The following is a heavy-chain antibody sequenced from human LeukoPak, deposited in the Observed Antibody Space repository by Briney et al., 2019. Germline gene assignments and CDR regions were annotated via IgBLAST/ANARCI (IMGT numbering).Heavy chain of an antibody. J-gene: IGHJ3*02. CDR3: AREFNIAVAGIYTGFDI. V-gene: IGHV3-21*04. D-gene: IGHD6-19*01. CDR1: GFTFSSYS. Sequence: GGSLRLSCAASGFTFSSYSMNWVRQAPAKGLEWVSSISSSRSYIYYADSVKGRFTISRDNAKNSLYLQMNSLRADDTAVYYCAREFNIAVAGIYTGFDIWGQGTMVTVSS. CDR2: ISSSRSYI.